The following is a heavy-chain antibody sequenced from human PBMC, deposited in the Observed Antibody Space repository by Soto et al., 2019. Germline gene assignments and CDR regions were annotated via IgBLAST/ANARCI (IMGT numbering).Heavy chain of an antibody. Sequence: QVQLVQSGAEVKKPWASVKVSCKASGYTFTSYDINWVRQATGQGLEWMGWMNPNSGNTGYAQKFQGRVTMTRNTSISTAYMELSSLRSEDTAVYYCARERSNYATVRFDPWSQGTLVTVSS. CDR3: ARERSNYATVRFDP. D-gene: IGHD4-4*01. CDR2: MNPNSGNT. J-gene: IGHJ5*02. V-gene: IGHV1-8*01. CDR1: GYTFTSYD.